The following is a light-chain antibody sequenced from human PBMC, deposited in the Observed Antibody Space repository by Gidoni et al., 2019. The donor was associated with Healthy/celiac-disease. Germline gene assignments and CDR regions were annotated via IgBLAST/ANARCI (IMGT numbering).Light chain of an antibody. V-gene: IGKV1-5*01. CDR3: QQYNSYPLT. CDR1: QSISSW. J-gene: IGKJ4*01. Sequence: MQMTLSPSTLSASVGDRVTSTCRASQSISSWLAWYQQKPGKAPKLLFYDASSLESGVPSRFSGSGSGTEFTLTSSSLQPDDFATYYCQQYNSYPLTFXGXTKVEIK. CDR2: DAS.